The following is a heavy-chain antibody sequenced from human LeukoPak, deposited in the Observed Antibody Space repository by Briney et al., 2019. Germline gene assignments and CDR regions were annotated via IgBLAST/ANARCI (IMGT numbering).Heavy chain of an antibody. V-gene: IGHV3-23*01. J-gene: IGHJ4*02. CDR1: GFTFSSYA. Sequence: GGSLRLSCAASGFTFSSYAMSWVRQAPGKGLEWVSAISGSGGSTYYADSVKGRFTISRDNSKNTLYLQMNSLRAEDTAVYYCAKDKSRAFFRSTTGTTLDYWGQGTLVTVSS. CDR3: AKDKSRAFFRSTTGTTLDY. CDR2: ISGSGGST. D-gene: IGHD1-7*01.